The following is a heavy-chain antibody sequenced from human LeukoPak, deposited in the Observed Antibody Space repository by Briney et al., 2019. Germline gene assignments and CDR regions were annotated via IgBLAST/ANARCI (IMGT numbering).Heavy chain of an antibody. CDR1: GGSISSYY. V-gene: IGHV4-59*08. CDR3: ATRELGGDSYFAY. CDR2: IFYTGST. D-gene: IGHD2-21*02. Sequence: PSETLSLTCTVSGGSISSYYWSWLRQSPGKGLEWIGYIFYTGSTNYNPSLKSRVIISIDTSKNQFSLKLSSVTAADTAVYYCATRELGGDSYFAYWGQGTLVTVSS. J-gene: IGHJ4*02.